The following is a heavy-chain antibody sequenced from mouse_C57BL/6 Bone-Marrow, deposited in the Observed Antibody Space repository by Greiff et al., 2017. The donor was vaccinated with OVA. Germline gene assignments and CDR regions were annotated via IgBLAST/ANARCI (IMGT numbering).Heavy chain of an antibody. J-gene: IGHJ2*01. CDR1: GFNIKDDY. Sequence: EVHLVESGAELVRPGASVKLSCTASGFNIKDDYMHWVKQRPEQGLEWIGWIDPENGDTEYASKFQGKATITADTSSNTAYLQLSSLTSEDTAVYYCTTRLTGFDYWGQGTTLTGSS. CDR2: IDPENGDT. D-gene: IGHD4-1*01. CDR3: TTRLTGFDY. V-gene: IGHV14-4*01.